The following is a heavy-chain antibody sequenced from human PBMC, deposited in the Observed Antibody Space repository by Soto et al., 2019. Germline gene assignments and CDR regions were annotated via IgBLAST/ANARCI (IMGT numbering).Heavy chain of an antibody. Sequence: GESLKISCAASGFTFSSYAMSWVRQAPGKGLEWVSAISGSGGSTYYADSVKGRFTISRDNSKNTLYLQMNSLRAEDTAVYYCAKDLGYGATNGGMDVWGQGTTVTVSS. CDR2: ISGSGGST. J-gene: IGHJ6*02. CDR1: GFTFSSYA. V-gene: IGHV3-23*01. CDR3: AKDLGYGATNGGMDV. D-gene: IGHD4-17*01.